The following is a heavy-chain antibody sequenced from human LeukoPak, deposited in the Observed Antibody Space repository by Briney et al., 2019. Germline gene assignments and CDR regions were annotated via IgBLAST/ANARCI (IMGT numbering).Heavy chain of an antibody. CDR2: INSNGSST. CDR1: GFALSSYW. CDR3: ARDIIVGGTTANVAFDI. J-gene: IGHJ3*02. V-gene: IGHV3-74*01. D-gene: IGHD1-26*01. Sequence: GGSLSLSCAASGFALSSYWMHWVRQAPGKGLVWVSRINSNGSSTSYADSVKGRFTISRDKAKNTLYLQMNSLRADDTAVYYCARDIIVGGTTANVAFDIWGQGTMGTVSS.